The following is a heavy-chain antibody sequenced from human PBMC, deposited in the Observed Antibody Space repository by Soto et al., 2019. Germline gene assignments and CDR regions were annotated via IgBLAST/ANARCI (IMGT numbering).Heavy chain of an antibody. Sequence: QVQLVQSGAEVKKPGSSVKVSCKASGGTFSSYPISWVRQAPGQGLEWMGRIIPILDIPDYAQRFQGRVTITADKSTSTAYMELSSLSSDDTAVYYCARPTSTGTTSGYYFDYWGQGTLVTVSS. V-gene: IGHV1-69*02. CDR2: IIPILDIP. D-gene: IGHD1-7*01. CDR1: GGTFSSYP. CDR3: ARPTSTGTTSGYYFDY. J-gene: IGHJ4*02.